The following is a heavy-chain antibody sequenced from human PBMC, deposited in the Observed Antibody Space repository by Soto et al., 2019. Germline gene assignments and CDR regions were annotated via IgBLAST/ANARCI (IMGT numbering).Heavy chain of an antibody. J-gene: IGHJ3*02. V-gene: IGHV3-30*18. D-gene: IGHD3-22*01. CDR2: ISYDGSNK. Sequence: QVQLVESGGGVVQPGRSLRLSCAASGFTFSSYGMHWVRQAPGKGLEWVAVISYDGSNKYYADSVKGRFTISRYNSKNTLYLQMNSLRAEDTAVYYCAKDQGRGITMIVVVIKGYGAFDIWGQGTMVTVSS. CDR1: GFTFSSYG. CDR3: AKDQGRGITMIVVVIKGYGAFDI.